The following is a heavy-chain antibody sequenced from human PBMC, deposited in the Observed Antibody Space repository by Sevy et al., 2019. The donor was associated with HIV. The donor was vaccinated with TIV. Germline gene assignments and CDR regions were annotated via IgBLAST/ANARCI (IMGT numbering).Heavy chain of an antibody. CDR1: GFTFSGSA. CDR3: TSGIAVVGTVYFDY. V-gene: IGHV3-73*01. Sequence: GGSLRLSCAASGFTFSGSAMDWVRHTSGKGLEWLGRIRNQANNYATTYAASVKGRFVISRDDSKNTAYLHMNNLKTEDTAVYYCTSGIAVVGTVYFDYWGRRTLVTVSS. J-gene: IGHJ4*02. CDR2: IRNQANNYAT. D-gene: IGHD6-19*01.